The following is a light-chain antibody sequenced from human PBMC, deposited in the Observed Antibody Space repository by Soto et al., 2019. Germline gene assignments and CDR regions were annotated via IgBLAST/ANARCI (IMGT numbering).Light chain of an antibody. J-gene: IGKJ1*01. CDR1: QSVLYSSNNKNY. V-gene: IGKV4-1*01. Sequence: DIVMTQSPDSLAVSLGERATINCKSSQSVLYSSNNKNYLAWYQQKPGQPPKLLIYWASTRESGVPDRFSGSGSGTDFTLTISSLQAEDVAVYYCQQYNKWPRTFGQGTKVDIK. CDR3: QQYNKWPRT. CDR2: WAS.